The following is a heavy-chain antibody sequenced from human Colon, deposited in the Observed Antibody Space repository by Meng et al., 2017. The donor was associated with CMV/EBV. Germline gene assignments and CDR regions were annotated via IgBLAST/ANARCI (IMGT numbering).Heavy chain of an antibody. D-gene: IGHD5-12*01. CDR1: GFSLTTIGLS. CDR2: VYWNDDI. J-gene: IGHJ4*02. Sequence: SGPTLVKPTQTLTLTCSFSGFSLTTIGLSVGWIRQPPGKALEWLALVYWNDDIRYNPSLKSRLSVTKYTSKNQVVLRVTNMAPMDSGTYFCAHGGSGYDFGAGGFDYWGQGDLVTVSS. CDR3: AHGGSGYDFGAGGFDY. V-gene: IGHV2-5*01.